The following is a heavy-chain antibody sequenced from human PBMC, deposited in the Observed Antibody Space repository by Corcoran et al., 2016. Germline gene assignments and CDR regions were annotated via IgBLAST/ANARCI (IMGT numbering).Heavy chain of an antibody. V-gene: IGHV3-33*01. Sequence: QVQLVESGGGVVQPGRSLRLSCAASGVTFSSYGMHWVRQAPGKGLEWVAVIWYDGSNKYYADSVKGRFTISRDNSKNTLYLQMNSLRVEDTAVYYCARDMVRGVIISGGFDYWGQGTLVTVSS. J-gene: IGHJ4*02. CDR3: ARDMVRGVIISGGFDY. CDR2: IWYDGSNK. CDR1: GVTFSSYG. D-gene: IGHD3-10*01.